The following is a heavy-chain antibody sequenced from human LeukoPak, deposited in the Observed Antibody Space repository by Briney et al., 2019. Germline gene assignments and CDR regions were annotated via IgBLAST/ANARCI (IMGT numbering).Heavy chain of an antibody. CDR1: GGSISSYY. D-gene: IGHD2-15*01. Sequence: SETLSLTCTVSGGSISSYYWSWIQQPPGKGLEWIGYIYYSGSTNYNPSLKSRVTISVDTSKNQFSLKLSSVTAADAAVYYCARVMGPICSGGSCYNYYYYGMDVWGQGTTVTVSS. CDR2: IYYSGST. V-gene: IGHV4-59*01. J-gene: IGHJ6*02. CDR3: ARVMGPICSGGSCYNYYYYGMDV.